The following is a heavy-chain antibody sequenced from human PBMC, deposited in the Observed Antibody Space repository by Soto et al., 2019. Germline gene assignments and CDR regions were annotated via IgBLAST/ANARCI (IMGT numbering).Heavy chain of an antibody. CDR2: VHHSWGT. Sequence: SETLSLTCTVSGGSVSRYYWSWIRQSPGKGLEWIGYVHHSWGTNYNPSMQSRVTMSIDTSKHRFSLRLDSETATDTAVYCCARAPAEYYGERGKGTRYFDYWGRVTLVAVSS. J-gene: IGHJ4*02. D-gene: IGHD3-10*01. V-gene: IGHV4-59*02. CDR3: ARAPAEYYGERGKGTRYFDY. CDR1: GGSVSRYY.